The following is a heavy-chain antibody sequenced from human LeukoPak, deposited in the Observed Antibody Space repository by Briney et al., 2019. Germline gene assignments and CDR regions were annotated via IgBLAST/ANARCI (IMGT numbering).Heavy chain of an antibody. CDR2: IYPGDSDT. CDR1: GYSFTSYW. Sequence: GESLKISCKGSGYSFTSYWNGWVRQMPGKGLEWMGIIYPGDSDTRYSPSFQGQVTISADKSISTAYLQWSSLKASDTAMYYCARHTYCTNGVCYPDYWGQGTLVTVSS. CDR3: ARHTYCTNGVCYPDY. V-gene: IGHV5-51*01. J-gene: IGHJ4*02. D-gene: IGHD2-8*01.